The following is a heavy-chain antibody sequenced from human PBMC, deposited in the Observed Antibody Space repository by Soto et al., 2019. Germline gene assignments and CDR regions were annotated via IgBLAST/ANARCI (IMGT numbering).Heavy chain of an antibody. J-gene: IGHJ4*02. V-gene: IGHV3-30-3*01. Sequence: PGGSLRLSCAASGFTFSSYAMHWVRQAPGKGLEWVAVISYDGSNKYYADSVKGRFTISRDNSKNTLYLQMNSLRAEDTAVYYCAREFDSSGYYKFDYWGQGTLVTVSS. D-gene: IGHD3-22*01. CDR2: ISYDGSNK. CDR1: GFTFSSYA. CDR3: AREFDSSGYYKFDY.